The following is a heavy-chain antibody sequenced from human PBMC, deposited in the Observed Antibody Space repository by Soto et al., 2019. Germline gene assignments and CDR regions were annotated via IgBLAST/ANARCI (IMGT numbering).Heavy chain of an antibody. CDR3: RRSSRYSTDV. D-gene: IGHD6-13*01. CDR1: GDSTRSSSY. V-gene: IGHV4-39*01. J-gene: IGHJ6*02. Sequence: SETLSLTCTVSGDSTRSSSYWGWIRQPPGKGLEWIGSIYSTGNTYYNPSLNSQVTISVDTSKNRFSLNVISVTAADTAVYYCRRSSRYSTDVWGQGTTVTVSS. CDR2: IYSTGNT.